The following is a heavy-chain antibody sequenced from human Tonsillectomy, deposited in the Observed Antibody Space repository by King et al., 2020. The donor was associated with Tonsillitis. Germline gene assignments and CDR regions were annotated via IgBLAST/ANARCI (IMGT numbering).Heavy chain of an antibody. D-gene: IGHD6-19*01. CDR1: GFTFDDYA. J-gene: IGHJ4*02. CDR2: ISWNSGSI. V-gene: IGHV3-9*01. CDR3: AKDIDFSGWYGALDY. Sequence: VQLVESGGGLVQPGRSLRLSCAASGFTFDDYAMHWVRHAPGKGLEWVSGISWNSGSIDYADSVKGRFTISRDNAKNSLYLQMNSLRAEDTALYYCAKDIDFSGWYGALDYWGQGTLVTVSS.